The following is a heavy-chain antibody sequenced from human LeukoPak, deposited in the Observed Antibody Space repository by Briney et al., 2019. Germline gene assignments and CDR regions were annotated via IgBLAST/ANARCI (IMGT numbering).Heavy chain of an antibody. CDR3: ARQYSSGWFLLYYFDY. D-gene: IGHD6-19*01. V-gene: IGHV3-48*03. CDR1: GFTFSNYE. Sequence: GGSLRLSCAASGFTFSNYEMNWVRQAPGKGLEWVSFISSSGNTRYYADSVWGRFTISRDNAKNSVYLQMNSLGGEDTAVYYCARQYSSGWFLLYYFDYWGQGTLVTVSS. CDR2: ISSSGNTR. J-gene: IGHJ4*02.